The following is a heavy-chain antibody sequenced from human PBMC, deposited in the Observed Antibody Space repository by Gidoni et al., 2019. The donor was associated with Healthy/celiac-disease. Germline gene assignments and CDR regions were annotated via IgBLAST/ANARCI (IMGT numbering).Heavy chain of an antibody. CDR2: ISWNSGSI. D-gene: IGHD6-13*01. V-gene: IGHV3-9*01. CDR3: AKDMEAAAGTGHYYYGMDV. CDR1: GFTFDDYA. Sequence: EVQLVESGGGLVQPGRSLRLSCAASGFTFDDYAIHWVRQAPGKGLEWVSGISWNSGSIGYADSVKGRFTISRDNAKNSLYLQMNSLRAEDTALYYCAKDMEAAAGTGHYYYGMDVWGQGTTVTVSS. J-gene: IGHJ6*02.